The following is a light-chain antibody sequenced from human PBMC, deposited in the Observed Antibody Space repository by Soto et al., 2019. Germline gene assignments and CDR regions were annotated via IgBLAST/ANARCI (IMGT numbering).Light chain of an antibody. CDR2: GAS. J-gene: IGKJ4*01. CDR3: QQYASWPLT. Sequence: EVVMTKSPATLSVSPGERATLSCRSSQSFFSSLAWYQQKPGQAPKLLVFGASTRATGVPARFSGSGSGTEFTLTISGLQSEDFAVYFCQQYASWPLTFGGGTRVDIK. CDR1: QSFFSS. V-gene: IGKV3-15*01.